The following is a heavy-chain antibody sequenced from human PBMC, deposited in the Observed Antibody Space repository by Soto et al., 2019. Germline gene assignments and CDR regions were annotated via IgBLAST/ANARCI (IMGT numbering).Heavy chain of an antibody. CDR1: GGSISSSSYY. Sequence: PSETLSLTCTVSGGSISSSSYYWGWIRQPPGKGLEWIGSIYYSGSTYYNPSLKSRVTISVDTSKNQFSLKLSSVTAADTAVYYCARSGGYSCGYGWFDPWGQGTLVTVSS. CDR2: IYYSGST. D-gene: IGHD5-18*01. CDR3: ARSGGYSCGYGWFDP. V-gene: IGHV4-39*01. J-gene: IGHJ5*02.